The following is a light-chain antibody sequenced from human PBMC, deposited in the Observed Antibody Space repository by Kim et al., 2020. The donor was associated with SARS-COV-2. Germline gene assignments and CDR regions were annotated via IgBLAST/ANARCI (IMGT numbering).Light chain of an antibody. CDR1: SDDVGRFNY. J-gene: IGLJ3*02. CDR2: DVT. CDR3: SSYTADKTRV. V-gene: IGLV2-14*03. Sequence: QSALTQPASVSGSPGQSITIYCKGTSDDVGRFNYVSWYKQLPTKAPQLLIYDVTKRPSGVSDRLSGSKSGNTASLTISGLQADDEADYFCSSYTADKTRVFGGGTRLTVL.